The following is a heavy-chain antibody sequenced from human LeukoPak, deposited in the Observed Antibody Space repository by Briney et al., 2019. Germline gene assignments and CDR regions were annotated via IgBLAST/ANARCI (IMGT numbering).Heavy chain of an antibody. CDR2: IKQDGSEK. D-gene: IGHD3/OR15-3a*01. J-gene: IGHJ4*02. Sequence: GGSLRLSCAASGFTFGDTWMNWVRQVPGQGLEWVTNIKQDGSEKFYVASVKGRFTISRDNGKSSLYLQMNSLRAEDTALYYCATSYDMGWLIGYWGQGTLVTVSS. CDR3: ATSYDMGWLIGY. V-gene: IGHV3-7*03. CDR1: GFTFGDTW.